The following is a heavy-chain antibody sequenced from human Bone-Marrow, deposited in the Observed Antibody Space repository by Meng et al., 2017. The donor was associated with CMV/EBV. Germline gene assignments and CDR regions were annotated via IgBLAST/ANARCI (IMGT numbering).Heavy chain of an antibody. CDR1: GYTFTSYG. V-gene: IGHV1-18*01. CDR2: ISAYNGNT. CDR3: ARGSYDFWSGYSLGLGDY. D-gene: IGHD3-3*01. Sequence: ASVKVSCKASGYTFTSYGISWVRQAPGQGLEWMGWISAYNGNTNYAQKLQGRVTMTTDTYTSTAYMELRSLRSDDTAVYYCARGSYDFWSGYSLGLGDYWGQGTLVTVSS. J-gene: IGHJ4*02.